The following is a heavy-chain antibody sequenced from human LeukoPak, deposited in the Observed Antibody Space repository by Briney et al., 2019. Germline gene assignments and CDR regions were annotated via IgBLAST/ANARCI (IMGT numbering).Heavy chain of an antibody. D-gene: IGHD2-15*01. CDR2: SNHRVST. V-gene: IGHV4-34*01. Sequence: KASETLSLTWAVYGGSFSGYYWTSIRQPPGKGLEWIGESNHRVSTNYNPALKSQVAISVDTSKNQFSRKQSSVTAADTAVYYCARRYCSGGSCYPDAFDIWGQGTMVTVSS. J-gene: IGHJ3*02. CDR3: ARRYCSGGSCYPDAFDI. CDR1: GGSFSGYY.